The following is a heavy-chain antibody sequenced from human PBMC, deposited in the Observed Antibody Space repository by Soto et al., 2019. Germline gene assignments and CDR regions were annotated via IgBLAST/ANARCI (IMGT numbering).Heavy chain of an antibody. CDR1: GFTFSSYA. Sequence: GSLRLSCAASGFTFSSYAMSWVRQAPGKGLEWVSAISGSGGSTYYADSVKGRFTISRDNSKNTLYLQMNSLRAEDTAVYYCAKGDFWSGYRKYYGMDVWGQGTTVTV. J-gene: IGHJ6*02. CDR3: AKGDFWSGYRKYYGMDV. CDR2: ISGSGGST. D-gene: IGHD3-3*01. V-gene: IGHV3-23*01.